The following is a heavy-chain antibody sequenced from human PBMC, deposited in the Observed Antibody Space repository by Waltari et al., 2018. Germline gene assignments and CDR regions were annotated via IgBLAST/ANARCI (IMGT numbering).Heavy chain of an antibody. J-gene: IGHJ4*02. Sequence: EVQLLESGGGLVQPGGSLRLSCAASGFTFTSYAMSWVRQAPGKGLEWVAAISGRGGTTYYADSVKGRFTISRDNSKNTLYLQMNSLRAEDTAVYYCAKARGSYSLDYWGQGTLVTVSS. CDR3: AKARGSYSLDY. V-gene: IGHV3-23*01. CDR2: ISGRGGTT. D-gene: IGHD1-26*01. CDR1: GFTFTSYA.